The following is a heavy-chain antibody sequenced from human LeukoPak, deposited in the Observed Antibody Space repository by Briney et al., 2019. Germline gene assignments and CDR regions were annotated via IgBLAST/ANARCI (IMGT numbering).Heavy chain of an antibody. CDR2: IYDNGNT. D-gene: IGHD4-23*01. Sequence: SETLSLTCSVSGTSMTGYYWDWIRQSPEKGLEWIGYIYDNGNTNYNPSLMSRVTISVDTSKNQFSLKLSSVTAADTAVYYCARGDYGGNSGSTDAFDIWGQGTMVTVSS. CDR1: GTSMTGYY. J-gene: IGHJ3*02. V-gene: IGHV4-59*12. CDR3: ARGDYGGNSGSTDAFDI.